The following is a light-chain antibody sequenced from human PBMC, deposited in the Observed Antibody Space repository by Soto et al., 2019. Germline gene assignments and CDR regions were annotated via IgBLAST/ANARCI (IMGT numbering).Light chain of an antibody. Sequence: EIVLTQSPATLSLSPGERATLSCRASQSVSSYLAWYQQKPGQAPRLLIYEASNRAAGIPARFSGSGSGTDFTLTIRSLEPEDFAVCYCQLRSNLPVTFGQGTRLESK. V-gene: IGKV3-11*01. J-gene: IGKJ5*01. CDR2: EAS. CDR3: QLRSNLPVT. CDR1: QSVSSY.